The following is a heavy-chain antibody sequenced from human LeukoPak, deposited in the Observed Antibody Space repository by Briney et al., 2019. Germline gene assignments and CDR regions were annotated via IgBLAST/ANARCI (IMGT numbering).Heavy chain of an antibody. Sequence: SETLSLTCTVSGGSISSNDYYWDWIRQPPGMGLEDIGSIYYSGSTYYNPSLKSRVTISVDTSKNQFSLKLSSVTAADTAVYYCASHRGSSSLFDYWGQGTLVTVSS. J-gene: IGHJ4*02. CDR2: IYYSGST. D-gene: IGHD6-6*01. CDR3: ASHRGSSSLFDY. V-gene: IGHV4-39*01. CDR1: GGSISSNDYY.